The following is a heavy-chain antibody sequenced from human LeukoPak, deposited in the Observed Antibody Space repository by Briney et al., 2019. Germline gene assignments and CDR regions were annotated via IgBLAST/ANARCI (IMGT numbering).Heavy chain of an antibody. CDR2: IYYSGSS. V-gene: IGHV4-59*01. CDR3: ARGPYSYDSSGAFDI. D-gene: IGHD3-22*01. Sequence: SETLSLTCTVSGGSISNYFWNWIRQPPGKGLESIGYIYYSGSSNYNPSLKSRVTISLDTSKNQFSLRLSSVTAADTAVYFCARGPYSYDSSGAFDIWGQGAMVTVSS. CDR1: GGSISNYF. J-gene: IGHJ3*02.